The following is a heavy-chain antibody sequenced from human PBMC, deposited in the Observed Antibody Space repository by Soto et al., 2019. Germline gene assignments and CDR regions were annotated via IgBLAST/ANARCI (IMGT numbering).Heavy chain of an antibody. D-gene: IGHD3-10*01. Sequence: EVQVLESGGGLVQPEGSLRLSCAASGFSFSNYAMTWVRQAPGKGLEWVSLIGGSGAGTYYADSVKGRFTISRDNSKNMLYLQMNSLRAEDTAVYYCAKDYFYGAGSYGSYDAWGQGTLVNVSS. J-gene: IGHJ5*02. V-gene: IGHV3-23*01. CDR3: AKDYFYGAGSYGSYDA. CDR2: IGGSGAGT. CDR1: GFSFSNYA.